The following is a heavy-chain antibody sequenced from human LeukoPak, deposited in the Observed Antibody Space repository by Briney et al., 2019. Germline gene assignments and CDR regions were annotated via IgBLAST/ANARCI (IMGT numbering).Heavy chain of an antibody. CDR1: GFTFSSYA. V-gene: IGHV3-30*04. J-gene: IGHJ4*02. D-gene: IGHD4-23*01. CDR3: AEPYGGNLKDDY. Sequence: GGSLRLSCAASGFTFSSYAMHWVRQAPGKGLEWVAVISYDGSNKYYADSVKGRFTISRDNSKNTLYLQMNSLRAEDTAVYYCAEPYGGNLKDDYWGQGTLVTVSS. CDR2: ISYDGSNK.